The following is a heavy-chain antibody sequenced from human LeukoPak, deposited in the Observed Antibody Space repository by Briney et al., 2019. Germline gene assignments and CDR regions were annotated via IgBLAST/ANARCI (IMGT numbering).Heavy chain of an antibody. V-gene: IGHV1-8*01. J-gene: IGHJ6*02. Sequence: GASVKVSCKASGYTFTSYDINWVRQATGQGLEWMGWMNPNSGNTGYAQKFQGRVTMTRNTSISTAYMELSSLRSEDTAVYYCARVLGYYGSGSYADGTDVWGQGTTVTVSS. CDR1: GYTFTSYD. D-gene: IGHD3-10*01. CDR3: ARVLGYYGSGSYADGTDV. CDR2: MNPNSGNT.